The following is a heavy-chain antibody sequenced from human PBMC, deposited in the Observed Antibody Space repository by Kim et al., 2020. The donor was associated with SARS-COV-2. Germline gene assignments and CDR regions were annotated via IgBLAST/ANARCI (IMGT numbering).Heavy chain of an antibody. V-gene: IGHV1-46*01. CDR3: AREGRIAVAGRDGMDV. D-gene: IGHD6-19*01. Sequence: KFQGRVTMTRDTSTSTVYMELSSLRSEDTAVYYCAREGRIAVAGRDGMDVWGQGTTVTVSS. J-gene: IGHJ6*02.